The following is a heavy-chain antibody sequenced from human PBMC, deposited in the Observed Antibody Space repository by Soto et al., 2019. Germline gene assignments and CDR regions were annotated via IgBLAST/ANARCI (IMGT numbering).Heavy chain of an antibody. Sequence: QVQLQQWGAGLLKPSETLSLTCAVYGGSFSGYYWSWIRQPPGKGLEWIGEINHSGSTNYNPSLKSRVTISVDTSKNQFSLKLSSVTAADTAVYYCAGGAANSSSSYMDVWGKGTTVTVSS. D-gene: IGHD6-6*01. J-gene: IGHJ6*03. CDR3: AGGAANSSSSYMDV. V-gene: IGHV4-34*01. CDR1: GGSFSGYY. CDR2: INHSGST.